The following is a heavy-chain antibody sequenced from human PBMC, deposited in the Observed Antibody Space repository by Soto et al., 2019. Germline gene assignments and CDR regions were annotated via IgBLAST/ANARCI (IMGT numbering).Heavy chain of an antibody. CDR3: AKGVDTAMVNDYYYYYGMDV. J-gene: IGHJ6*02. V-gene: IGHV3-30*18. Sequence: PVGSLRLSCAASGFTFSSYGMHWVRQAPGKGLEWVAVISYDGSNKYYADSVKGRFTISRDNSKNTLYLQMNSLRAEDTAVYYCAKGVDTAMVNDYYYYYGMDVRGQGTTVTVSS. CDR1: GFTFSSYG. D-gene: IGHD5-18*01. CDR2: ISYDGSNK.